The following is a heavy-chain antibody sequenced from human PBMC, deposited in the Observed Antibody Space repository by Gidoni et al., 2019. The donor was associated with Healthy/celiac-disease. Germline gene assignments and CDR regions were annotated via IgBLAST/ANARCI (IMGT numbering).Heavy chain of an antibody. CDR3: ARRGSDFWSRLSNWFDP. J-gene: IGHJ5*02. V-gene: IGHV4-34*01. CDR1: GGSFSGYY. CDR2: INHSGST. D-gene: IGHD3-3*01. Sequence: QVQLQQWGAGLLKPSETLSLTCAVYGGSFSGYYWRWIRQPPGKGLEWIGEINHSGSTNYNPSLKSRVTISVDTSKNQFSLKLSSVTAADTAVYYCARRGSDFWSRLSNWFDPWGQGTLVTVSS.